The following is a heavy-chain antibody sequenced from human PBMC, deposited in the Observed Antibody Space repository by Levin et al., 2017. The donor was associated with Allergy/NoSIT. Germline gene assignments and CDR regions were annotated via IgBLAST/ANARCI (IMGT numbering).Heavy chain of an antibody. V-gene: IGHV3-23*01. CDR3: AKDRPVEDCGGDCLVVY. J-gene: IGHJ4*02. D-gene: IGHD2-21*02. CDR2: IDGSGGTT. CDR1: GFTFSTYA. Sequence: GGSLRLSCAASGFTFSTYAMSWVRQPPGKGLEWVSLIDGSGGTTYYADSVKGRFTISRDNSKNMLYLQMNSLRAEDTAVYYCAKDRPVEDCGGDCLVVYWGQGTLVTVSS.